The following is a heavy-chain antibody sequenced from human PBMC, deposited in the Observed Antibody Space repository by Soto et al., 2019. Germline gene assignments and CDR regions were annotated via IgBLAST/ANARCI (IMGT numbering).Heavy chain of an antibody. CDR3: ATAPRSLYGMDV. V-gene: IGHV4-31*03. CDR1: GGSISSGGYY. CDR2: IYYSGST. Sequence: PSETLSLTCTVSGGSISSGGYYWSWIRQHPGKGLEWIGYIYYSGSTYYNPSLKRRVTISVDTSKNQFSLKLSSVTDADTAVYYCATAPRSLYGMDVWGQGTTVTFSS. J-gene: IGHJ6*02.